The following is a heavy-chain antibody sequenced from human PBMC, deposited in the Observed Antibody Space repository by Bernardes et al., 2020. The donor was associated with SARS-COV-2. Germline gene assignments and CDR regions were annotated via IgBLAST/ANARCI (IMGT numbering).Heavy chain of an antibody. CDR3: ARMSYYYDSSGYHEAFDI. V-gene: IGHV2-26*01. Sequence: SGPTLVKPTETLTLTCTVSGFSLSNARMGVSWIRQPPGKALEWLAHIFSNDEKSYSTSLKSRLTISKDTSKSQVVLTMTNMDPVDTATYYCARMSYYYDSSGYHEAFDIWGQGTMVTVSS. CDR2: IFSNDEK. CDR1: GFSLSNARMG. D-gene: IGHD3-22*01. J-gene: IGHJ3*02.